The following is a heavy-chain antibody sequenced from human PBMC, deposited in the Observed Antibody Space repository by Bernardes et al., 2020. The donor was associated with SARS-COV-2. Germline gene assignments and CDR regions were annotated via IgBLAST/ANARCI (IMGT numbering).Heavy chain of an antibody. Sequence: SETLSLTCTVSGGSISSYYWSWIRQPPGKGLEWIGYIYYSGSTNYNPSLKSRVTISVDTSKNQFSLKLSSVTAADTAVYYCARAQPGTYYDFWSGYSVYYYGMDVWGQGTTVTVSS. CDR3: ARAQPGTYYDFWSGYSVYYYGMDV. D-gene: IGHD3-3*01. CDR2: IYYSGST. V-gene: IGHV4-59*08. J-gene: IGHJ6*02. CDR1: GGSISSYY.